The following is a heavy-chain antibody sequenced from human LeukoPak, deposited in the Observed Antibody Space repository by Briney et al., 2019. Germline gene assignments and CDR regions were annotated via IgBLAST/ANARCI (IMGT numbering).Heavy chain of an antibody. D-gene: IGHD2-15*01. CDR2: ISGRGGTT. CDR3: AKEDVLYCSGGTCYDY. CDR1: GFTVSGNY. J-gene: IGHJ4*02. V-gene: IGHV3-23*01. Sequence: GGSLRLSCAVSGFTVSGNYMSWVRQAPGKGLEWVSGISGRGGTTYYADSVKGRFTVSRDNSKNTLYLQMNSLRAEDTAVYYCAKEDVLYCSGGTCYDYWGQGTLVTVSS.